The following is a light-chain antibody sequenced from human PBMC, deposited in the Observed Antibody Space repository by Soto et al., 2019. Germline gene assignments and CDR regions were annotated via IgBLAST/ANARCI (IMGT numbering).Light chain of an antibody. Sequence: ETVMTQSPATLSVYPGERATLSCRASQSVSSNLAWYQHKPGQAPRLLFYDASTRATGIPARFSGSGSGTEFTLTISSLQSEDFAIYYCQHYNNWPPWTFGQGSKVDIK. CDR2: DAS. CDR1: QSVSSN. V-gene: IGKV3-15*01. CDR3: QHYNNWPPWT. J-gene: IGKJ1*01.